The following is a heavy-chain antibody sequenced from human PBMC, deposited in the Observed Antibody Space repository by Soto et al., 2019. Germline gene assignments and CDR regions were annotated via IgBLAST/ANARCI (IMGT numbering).Heavy chain of an antibody. Sequence: QVQLVQSGAEVKKPGASVKVSCKASGYTFINYYIHWVRQAPGQGLEWMGVINPNGGSTVYAQKCQVRVTLTRDTSTSTVYVELRSLRSDDTAVYFCVRATAARQRDYSYHYYLHIWGKGTTGTVSS. CDR1: GYTFINYY. CDR2: INPNGGST. CDR3: VRATAARQRDYSYHYYLHI. J-gene: IGHJ6*03. D-gene: IGHD6-6*01. V-gene: IGHV1-46*03.